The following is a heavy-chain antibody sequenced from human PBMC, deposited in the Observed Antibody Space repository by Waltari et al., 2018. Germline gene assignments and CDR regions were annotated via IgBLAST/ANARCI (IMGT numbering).Heavy chain of an antibody. CDR2: IYPSGST. V-gene: IGHV4-38-2*01. J-gene: IGHJ4*02. Sequence: QVQLQESGPGLVKPSETLSLTCAVSGYSISSGYYWGWTRQPPGKGLEWIGNIYPSGSTYYNPSLKSRVTISVDTSKNQFSLKLSSVTAADTAVYYCARSAWLRFHFDYWGQGTLVTVSS. CDR1: GYSISSGYY. CDR3: ARSAWLRFHFDY. D-gene: IGHD5-12*01.